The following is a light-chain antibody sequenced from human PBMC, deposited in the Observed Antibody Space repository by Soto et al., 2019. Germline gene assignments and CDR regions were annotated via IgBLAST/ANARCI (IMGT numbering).Light chain of an antibody. V-gene: IGKV1-39*01. J-gene: IGKJ1*01. CDR3: QQSYSRIRT. CDR2: TTS. CDR1: QSISTY. Sequence: DIQMTQSPSSLSASVGDRVTITCRSSQSISTYLNWYQQRPGKAPNLLIYTTSNLESGVPSRFSGSGSGTDFTLTINSLQPEDFATYFCQQSYSRIRTFGQGTKVEVK.